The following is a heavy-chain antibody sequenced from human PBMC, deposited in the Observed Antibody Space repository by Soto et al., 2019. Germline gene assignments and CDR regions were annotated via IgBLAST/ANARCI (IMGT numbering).Heavy chain of an antibody. V-gene: IGHV3-48*02. CDR1: GFTFSSYS. J-gene: IGHJ6*02. D-gene: IGHD2-2*01. Sequence: PGGSLRLSCAASGFTFSSYSMSWVRQAPGKGLEWVSYISSSSSTIYYADSVKGRFTISRDNAKNSLYLQMNSLRDEDTAVYYCARDQGVRDPTSGMDVWGQGTTVTVSS. CDR2: ISSSSSTI. CDR3: ARDQGVRDPTSGMDV.